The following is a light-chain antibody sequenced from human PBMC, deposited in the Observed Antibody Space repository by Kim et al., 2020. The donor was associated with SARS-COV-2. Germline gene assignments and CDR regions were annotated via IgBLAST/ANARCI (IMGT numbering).Light chain of an antibody. CDR1: PSLNSSF. V-gene: IGKV3-20*01. Sequence: SPGQRDTPTCTGSPSLNSSFFASYHQQPRHPPPRLVYGASTTAAGIAARFSGSGSGTDFTLPISSREPEDSAVYYCQQYGSSVCAFGQGTKVEIK. J-gene: IGKJ1*01. CDR3: QQYGSSVCA. CDR2: GAS.